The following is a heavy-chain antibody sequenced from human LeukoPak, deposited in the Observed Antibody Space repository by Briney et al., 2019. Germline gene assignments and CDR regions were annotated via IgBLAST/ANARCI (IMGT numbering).Heavy chain of an antibody. V-gene: IGHV1-18*01. J-gene: IGHJ6*03. Sequence: ASVKVSXKASGYTFTSYGISWVRQAPGQGLEWMGWISAYNGNTNYAQKLQGRVTMTTDTSTSTAYMELRSLRSDDTAVYYCARVQSHHDYGDYDYYYYYMDVWGKGTTVTVSS. CDR2: ISAYNGNT. CDR3: ARVQSHHDYGDYDYYYYYMDV. CDR1: GYTFTSYG. D-gene: IGHD4-17*01.